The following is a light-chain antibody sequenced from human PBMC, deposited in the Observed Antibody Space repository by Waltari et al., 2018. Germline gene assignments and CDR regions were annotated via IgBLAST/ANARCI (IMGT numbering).Light chain of an antibody. Sequence: EIVMTQSPATLSVSPGESVNLSCRASRTVNSNLAWYQQKPGQAPRLLIYGPSTRATGIPARFSGTGSGTEFTLTISSVQSADFAVYYCQQFYDWPLTFGGGTKVELK. V-gene: IGKV3-15*01. CDR3: QQFYDWPLT. J-gene: IGKJ4*01. CDR1: RTVNSN. CDR2: GPS.